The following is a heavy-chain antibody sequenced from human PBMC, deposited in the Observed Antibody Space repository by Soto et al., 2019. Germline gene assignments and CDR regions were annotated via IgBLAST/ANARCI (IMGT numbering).Heavy chain of an antibody. CDR2: IYYSGST. J-gene: IGHJ5*02. CDR1: GGSISSGGYY. V-gene: IGHV4-31*03. Sequence: QVQLQESGPGLVKPSQTLSLTCTVSGGSISSGGYYWSWIRQHPGKGLEWIGYIYYSGSTYYNPSLQSRVTISVDTSKNQFSLKLSSVTAADTAVYYCARYYDILTGYYRKNWFDPWGQGTLVTVSS. CDR3: ARYYDILTGYYRKNWFDP. D-gene: IGHD3-9*01.